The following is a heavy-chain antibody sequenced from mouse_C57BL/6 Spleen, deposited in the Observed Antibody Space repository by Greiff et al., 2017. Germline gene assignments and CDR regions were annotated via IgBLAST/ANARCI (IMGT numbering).Heavy chain of an antibody. CDR3: ARKSIYYGNYYFDY. J-gene: IGHJ2*01. CDR1: GYTFTSYW. CDR2: IDPSDSET. V-gene: IGHV1-52*01. Sequence: QVQLQQSGAELVRPGSSVKLSCKASGYTFTSYWMHWVKQRPIQGLEWIGNIDPSDSETHYNQKFKDKATLTVDKSSSTAYMQLSSLTSEDSAVYYCARKSIYYGNYYFDYWGQGTTLTVSS. D-gene: IGHD2-1*01.